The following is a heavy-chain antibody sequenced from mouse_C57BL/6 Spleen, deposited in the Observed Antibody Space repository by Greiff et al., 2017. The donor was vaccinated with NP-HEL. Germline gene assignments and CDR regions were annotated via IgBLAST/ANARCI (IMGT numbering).Heavy chain of an antibody. V-gene: IGHV3-6*01. D-gene: IGHD2-3*01. CDR2: ISYDGSN. CDR3: ASDKDGYWYFDV. J-gene: IGHJ1*03. CDR1: GYSITSGYY. Sequence: VQLKESGPGLVKPSQSLSLTCSVTGYSITSGYYWNWIRQFPGNKLEWMGYISYDGSNNYNPSLKNRISITRDTSKNQFFLKLNSVTTEDTATYYCASDKDGYWYFDVWGTGTTVTVSS.